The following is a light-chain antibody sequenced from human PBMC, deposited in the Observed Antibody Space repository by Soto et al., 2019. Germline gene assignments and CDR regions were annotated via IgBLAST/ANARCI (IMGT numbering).Light chain of an antibody. CDR2: LGS. CDR1: QSLLHSNGYNY. CDR3: MQALQTPLT. Sequence: DIVMTQSPLSLPVTPGEPDSISCRSSQSLLHSNGYNYLDWYLQKPAQSPQLLIYLGSNRASGVHDRVSGSVSGTDFTLKISRVEAEDLGVYYCMQALQTPLTFGPGTKVDIK. J-gene: IGKJ3*01. V-gene: IGKV2-28*01.